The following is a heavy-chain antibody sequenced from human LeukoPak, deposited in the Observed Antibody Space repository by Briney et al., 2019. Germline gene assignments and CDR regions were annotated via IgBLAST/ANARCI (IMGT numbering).Heavy chain of an antibody. CDR3: ATRKLGNDY. D-gene: IGHD7-27*01. CDR1: GYSISSGYY. V-gene: IGHV4-38-2*02. CDR2: IYHSGST. J-gene: IGHJ4*02. Sequence: SETLSLTCTVSGYSISSGYYWGWIRQPPGKGLEWIGSIYHSGSTYYNPSLKSRVTISVDTSKNQFSLKLSSVTAADTAVYYCATRKLGNDYWGQGTLVTVSS.